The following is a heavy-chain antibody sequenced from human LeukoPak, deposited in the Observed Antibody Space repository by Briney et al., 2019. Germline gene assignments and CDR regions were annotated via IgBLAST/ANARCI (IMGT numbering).Heavy chain of an antibody. CDR1: GGSFSGYY. CDR3: ARGWWSDLVRGVPSFVWDY. V-gene: IGHV4-34*01. D-gene: IGHD3-10*01. J-gene: IGHJ4*02. Sequence: PSETLSLTCAAYGGSFSGYYWSWIRQPPGKGLKWIGEIDHSGSTNYNPSLKSRVTISVDTSKNQFSLKLSSVTAADTAVYYCARGWWSDLVRGVPSFVWDYWGQGTLVTVSS. CDR2: IDHSGST.